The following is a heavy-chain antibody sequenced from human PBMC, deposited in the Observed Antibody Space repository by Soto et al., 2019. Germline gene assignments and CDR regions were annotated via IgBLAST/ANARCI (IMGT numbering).Heavy chain of an antibody. V-gene: IGHV3-21*01. CDR1: GFTFSSYS. D-gene: IGHD3-22*01. J-gene: IGHJ4*02. CDR3: ARDVQYYYDSSGPGY. CDR2: ISSSSSYI. Sequence: GGSLRLSCAASGFTFSSYSMNWVRQAPGKGLEWVSSISSSSSYIYYADSVKGRFTISRDNAKNSLYLQMNSLRAEDTAVYYCARDVQYYYDSSGPGYWGQGTLVTVS.